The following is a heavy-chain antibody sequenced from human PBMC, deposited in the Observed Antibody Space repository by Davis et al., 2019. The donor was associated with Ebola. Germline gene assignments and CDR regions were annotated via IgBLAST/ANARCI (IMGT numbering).Heavy chain of an antibody. D-gene: IGHD1-26*01. CDR2: IYYSGST. Sequence: SETLSLTCTVSGGSISSGDYYWSWIRQPPGKGLEWIGYIYYSGSTYYNPSLKSRVTISVDTSKNQFSLKLSSVTAADTAVYYCARTRGSYREYFQHWGQGTLVTVSS. CDR1: GGSISSGDYY. V-gene: IGHV4-30-4*01. CDR3: ARTRGSYREYFQH. J-gene: IGHJ1*01.